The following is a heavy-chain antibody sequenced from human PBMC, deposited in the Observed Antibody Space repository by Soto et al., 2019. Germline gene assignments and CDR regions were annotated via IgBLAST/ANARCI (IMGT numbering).Heavy chain of an antibody. CDR1: GGSISSGGYY. V-gene: IGHV4-31*03. D-gene: IGHD2-15*01. Sequence: SETLSLTCTVSGGSISSGGYYWSWIRQHPGKGLEWIGYIYYSGSTYYNPSLKRRVTISVDTSKKQFSLKLSSVTAADTAVYYCARHHFYCTGGSCYLQAYHYYGLDVWGQGTTVT. J-gene: IGHJ6*02. CDR3: ARHHFYCTGGSCYLQAYHYYGLDV. CDR2: IYYSGST.